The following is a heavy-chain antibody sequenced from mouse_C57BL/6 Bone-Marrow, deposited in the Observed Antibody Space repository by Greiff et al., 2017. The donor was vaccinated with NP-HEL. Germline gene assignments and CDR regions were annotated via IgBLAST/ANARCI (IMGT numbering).Heavy chain of an antibody. CDR2: IHPNSGST. V-gene: IGHV1-64*01. CDR1: GYTFTSYW. Sequence: QVQLKQSGAELVKPGASVKLSCKASGYTFTSYWMHWVKQRPGQGLEWIGMIHPNSGSTNYNEKFKSKATLTVDKSSSTAYMQLSSLTSEDSAVYYYSRLGLGTCAMDYWGQGTSVTVSS. CDR3: SRLGLGTCAMDY. J-gene: IGHJ4*01. D-gene: IGHD2-13*01.